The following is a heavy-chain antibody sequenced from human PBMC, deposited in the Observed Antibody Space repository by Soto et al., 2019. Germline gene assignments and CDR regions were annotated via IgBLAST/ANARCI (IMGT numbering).Heavy chain of an antibody. D-gene: IGHD2-2*02. Sequence: GGSLRLSCAASGFTFDDYAMHWVRQAPGKGLEWVSGISWNSGSIGYADSVKGRFTISRDNVKNSLYLQMNSLRAEDTALYYCAKAPRGGSYCSSTSCYMGYFDYWGQGTLVTVSS. CDR3: AKAPRGGSYCSSTSCYMGYFDY. CDR2: ISWNSGSI. V-gene: IGHV3-9*01. J-gene: IGHJ4*02. CDR1: GFTFDDYA.